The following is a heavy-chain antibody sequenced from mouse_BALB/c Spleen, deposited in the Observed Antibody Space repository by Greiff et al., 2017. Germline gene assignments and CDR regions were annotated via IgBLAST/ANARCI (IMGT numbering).Heavy chain of an antibody. V-gene: IGHV1-7*01. CDR2: INPSTGYT. Sequence: VQLQQSGAELAKPGASVKMSCKASGYTFTSYWMHWVKQRPGQGLEWIGYINPSTGYTEYNQKFKDKATLTADKSSSTAYMQLSSLTSEDSAVYYCARLVTTGGFAYWGQGTLVTVSA. CDR3: ARLVTTGGFAY. J-gene: IGHJ3*01. CDR1: GYTFTSYW. D-gene: IGHD2-3*01.